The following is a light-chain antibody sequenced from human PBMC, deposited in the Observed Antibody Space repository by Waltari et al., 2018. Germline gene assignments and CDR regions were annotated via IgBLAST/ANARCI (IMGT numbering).Light chain of an antibody. Sequence: SSERTQDPAVSVALVQTVRITCQGDSLRRYYASWYQQKPGQAPVLVIYGKNNRPSGIPDRFSGSSSGNTASLTITGAQAEDEADYYCNSRDSSGNHLVFGGGTKLTVL. CDR1: SLRRYY. CDR3: NSRDSSGNHLV. J-gene: IGLJ2*01. V-gene: IGLV3-19*01. CDR2: GKN.